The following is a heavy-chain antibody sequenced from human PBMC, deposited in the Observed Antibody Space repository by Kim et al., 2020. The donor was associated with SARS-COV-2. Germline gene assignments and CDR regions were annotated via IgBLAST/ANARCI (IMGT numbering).Heavy chain of an antibody. CDR1: GESINSTSFY. D-gene: IGHD3-22*01. V-gene: IGHV4-39*01. CDR3: ARHAYDSFNWFDP. Sequence: SETLSLTCTVSGESINSTSFYWGWIRQPPGKGLEWIGSVYYSGTTYYNPSLRGRVTISLDTSKNQFAMNLNYGTAADTAGYYCARHAYDSFNWFDPWGQG. CDR2: VYYSGTT. J-gene: IGHJ5*02.